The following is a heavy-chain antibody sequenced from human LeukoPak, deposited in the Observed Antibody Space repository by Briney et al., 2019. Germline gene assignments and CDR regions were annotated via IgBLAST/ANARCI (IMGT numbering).Heavy chain of an antibody. J-gene: IGHJ4*02. V-gene: IGHV1-18*01. Sequence: ASVKVSCKASGYTFTSYGISWVRHTPEQRLEWMGWISAYNGNTNYAQNFQGRLTMTADTSTSTAYMELRGLRSDDTAVYYCARDLMYYYDSVSYHFDYWGQGTLVTVSS. CDR2: ISAYNGNT. CDR3: ARDLMYYYDSVSYHFDY. D-gene: IGHD3-22*01. CDR1: GYTFTSYG.